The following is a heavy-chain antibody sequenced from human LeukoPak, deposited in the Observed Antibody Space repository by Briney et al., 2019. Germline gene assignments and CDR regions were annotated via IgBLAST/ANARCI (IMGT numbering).Heavy chain of an antibody. CDR2: ISAYNGNT. J-gene: IGHJ5*02. CDR3: ARDCRGSGYHCPDWFDP. Sequence: RASVKVSCKASGYTFTSYGISWVRQAPGQGLEWMGWISAYNGNTNYAQKLQGRVTMTTDTSTSTAYMELRSLRSDDTAVYYCARDCRGSGYHCPDWFDPWGQGTLVTVSS. CDR1: GYTFTSYG. V-gene: IGHV1-18*01. D-gene: IGHD3-22*01.